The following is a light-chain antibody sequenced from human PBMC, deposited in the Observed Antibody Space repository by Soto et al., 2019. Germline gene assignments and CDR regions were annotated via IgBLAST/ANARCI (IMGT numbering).Light chain of an antibody. V-gene: IGLV2-11*01. Sequence: QSALTQPRSVSGSPGQSVIISCTGTNSDVGAYDYVSWYQQHPGKAPKLIIYDVTKRPSGVPDRFSASKSGASASLAITGLLSEDEAEYYCQSYDSSLSGVVFGGGTQLTVL. CDR1: NSDVGAYDY. J-gene: IGLJ2*01. CDR3: QSYDSSLSGVV. CDR2: DVT.